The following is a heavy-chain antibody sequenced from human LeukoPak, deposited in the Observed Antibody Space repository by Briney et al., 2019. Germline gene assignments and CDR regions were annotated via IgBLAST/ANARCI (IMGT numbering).Heavy chain of an antibody. CDR1: GGSISSSSYY. CDR2: IYYSGST. CDR3: ARAVYYDFWSGSEYYFDY. Sequence: MPSETLSLTCTVSGGSISSSSYYWSWIRQPPGKGLEWIGYIYYSGSTNYNPSLKSRVTISVDTSKNQFSLKLSSVTAADTAVYYCARAVYYDFWSGSEYYFDYWGQGTLVTVSS. J-gene: IGHJ4*02. D-gene: IGHD3-3*01. V-gene: IGHV4-61*01.